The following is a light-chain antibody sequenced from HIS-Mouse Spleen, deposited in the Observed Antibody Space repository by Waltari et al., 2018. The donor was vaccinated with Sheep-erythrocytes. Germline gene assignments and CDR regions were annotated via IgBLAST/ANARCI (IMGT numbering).Light chain of an antibody. J-gene: IGLJ1*01. CDR1: NIGSKR. CDR3: QVWDSSSDHLYV. CDR2: DDR. Sequence: SYVLTQPPSVSVAPGKTARITCGGNNIGSKRVHWYQQKPGQAPVLVVYDDRDRPSGIPERFSGSNSGNTATLTISRVEAGDEADYYCQVWDSSSDHLYVFGTGTKVTVL. V-gene: IGLV3-21*03.